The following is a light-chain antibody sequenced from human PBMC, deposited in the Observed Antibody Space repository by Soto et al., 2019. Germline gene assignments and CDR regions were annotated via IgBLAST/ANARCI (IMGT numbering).Light chain of an antibody. CDR2: GNS. CDR1: SSNIGGGFD. Sequence: QSVLTQPPSVSGAPGQTVTISCTGSSSNIGGGFDVHWYQQLPGTAPKLLIYGNSFRPSGVPYRFSASKSGTSASLAITGLQTEDEADYYCQSYDISMNDVVFGGGTKLTVL. J-gene: IGLJ2*01. CDR3: QSYDISMNDVV. V-gene: IGLV1-40*01.